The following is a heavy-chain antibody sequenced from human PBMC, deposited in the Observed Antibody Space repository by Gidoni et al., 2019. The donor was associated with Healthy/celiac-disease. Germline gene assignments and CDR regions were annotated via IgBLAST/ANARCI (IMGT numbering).Heavy chain of an antibody. J-gene: IGHJ5*02. D-gene: IGHD6-13*01. CDR2: IIPIFGTA. V-gene: IGHV1-69*01. CDR1: GGTFSSYA. CDR3: ARANLPLSSSWRRPPGGFDP. Sequence: QVQLVQSGAEVKKPGSSVKVSCMASGGTFSSYAISWVRQAPGQGLAWMGGIIPIFGTANYAQKFQGRVTITADESTSTAYMELSSLRSEDTAVYCCARANLPLSSSWRRPPGGFDPWGQGTLVTVSS.